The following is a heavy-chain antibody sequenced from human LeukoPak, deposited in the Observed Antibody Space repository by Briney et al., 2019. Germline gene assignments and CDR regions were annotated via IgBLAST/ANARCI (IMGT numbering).Heavy chain of an antibody. CDR2: INPHNDDT. CDR3: ATIEWDYSHYKVV. Sequence: GASVKASCKPSGYTFTGYLINWVRQAPGQGLEWMGWINPHNDDTYYAHNLQGRVTITTDTSTTTAYMELRSLRSDDTAIYYCATIEWDYSHYKVVWGKGTTVTVSS. D-gene: IGHD1-26*01. CDR1: GYTFTGYL. V-gene: IGHV1-18*01. J-gene: IGHJ6*03.